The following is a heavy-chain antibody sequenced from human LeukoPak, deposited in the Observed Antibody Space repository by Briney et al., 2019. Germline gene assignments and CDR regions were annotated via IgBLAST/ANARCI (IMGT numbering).Heavy chain of an antibody. CDR1: GFTFSSYG. D-gene: IGHD6-19*01. J-gene: IGHJ4*02. CDR2: ISYDGSNK. V-gene: IGHV3-30*03. CDR3: AREAEAFDY. Sequence: GGSLRLSCAASGFTFSSYGMHWVRQAPGKGLEWVAVISYDGSNKYYADSVKGRFTISRDNSKNTLYLQMNSLKPEDTAVYYCAREAEAFDYWGQGTLVTVSS.